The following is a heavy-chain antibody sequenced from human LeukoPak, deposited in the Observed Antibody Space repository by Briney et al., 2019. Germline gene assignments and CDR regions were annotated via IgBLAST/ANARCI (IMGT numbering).Heavy chain of an antibody. CDR2: IYYTGNT. D-gene: IGHD3-22*01. J-gene: IGHJ4*02. CDR3: ARDRPPSAYYYDSSGYYSVDY. V-gene: IGHV4-39*07. Sequence: PSETLSLTCSVSGDSITSSRNYWGWVRQSPGKGLEWIATIYYTGNTQYNPSLRSRLTMSLDKSRNQVSLTLISVAAADTAVYYCARDRPPSAYYYDSSGYYSVDYWGQGTLVTVSS. CDR1: GDSITSSRNY.